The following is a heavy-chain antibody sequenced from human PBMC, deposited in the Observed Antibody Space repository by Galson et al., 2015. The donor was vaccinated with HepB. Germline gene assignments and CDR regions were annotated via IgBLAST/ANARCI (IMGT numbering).Heavy chain of an antibody. CDR3: ARDRSSGWYDDYYYGMDV. J-gene: IGHJ6*02. D-gene: IGHD6-19*01. V-gene: IGHV1-69*06. Sequence: SVKVSCKASGGTFSSYAISWVRQAPGQGLEWMGGIIPIFGTANYAQKFQGRVTITADKSTSTAYMELSSLRSEDTAVYYCARDRSSGWYDDYYYGMDVWGQGTTVTVSS. CDR2: IIPIFGTA. CDR1: GGTFSSYA.